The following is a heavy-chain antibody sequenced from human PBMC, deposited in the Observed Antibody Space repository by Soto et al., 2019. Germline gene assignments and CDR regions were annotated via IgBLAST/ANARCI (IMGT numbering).Heavy chain of an antibody. V-gene: IGHV4-59*01. CDR3: ARDEGGPATGSPYYYGMDV. Sequence: SETLSLTCTVSGGSISSYYWSWIRQPPGKGLEWIGYVYYSGSTNYNPSLKSRVTISVDTSKNQFSLKLSSVTAADTAVYYCARDEGGPATGSPYYYGMDVWGQGTTVTVSS. D-gene: IGHD2-2*01. J-gene: IGHJ6*02. CDR1: GGSISSYY. CDR2: VYYSGST.